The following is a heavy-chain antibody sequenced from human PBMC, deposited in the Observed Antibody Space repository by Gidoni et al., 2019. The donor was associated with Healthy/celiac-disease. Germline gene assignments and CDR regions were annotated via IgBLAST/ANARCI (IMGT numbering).Heavy chain of an antibody. J-gene: IGHJ4*02. CDR3: ARSATYYYDSSGYFRYFDY. CDR1: GGTFSSYA. Sequence: QVQLVQSGAEVKKPGSSVKVPCQASGGTFSSYAFSSVRQAPGQGLEWIGRIIPILGIANYAQKFQGRVTITADKSTSTAYMELSSLRSEDTAVYYCARSATYYYDSSGYFRYFDYWGQGTLVTVSS. D-gene: IGHD3-22*01. CDR2: IIPILGIA. V-gene: IGHV1-69*04.